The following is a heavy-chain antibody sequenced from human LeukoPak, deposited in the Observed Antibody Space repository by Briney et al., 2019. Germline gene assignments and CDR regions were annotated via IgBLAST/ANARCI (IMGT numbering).Heavy chain of an antibody. D-gene: IGHD3-22*01. CDR3: ARDLEYYDSSGYNWFDP. V-gene: IGHV4-59*12. CDR1: GGSISSYY. Sequence: SETLSLTCTVSGGSISSYYWSWIRQPPGKGLEWIGYIYYSGSTNYNPSLKSRVTISVDTSKNQFSLQLNSVTPEDTAVYYCARDLEYYDSSGYNWFDPWGQGTLVTVSS. CDR2: IYYSGST. J-gene: IGHJ5*02.